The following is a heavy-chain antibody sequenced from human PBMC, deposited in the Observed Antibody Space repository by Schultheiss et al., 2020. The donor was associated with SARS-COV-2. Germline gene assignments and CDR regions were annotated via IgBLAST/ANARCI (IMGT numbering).Heavy chain of an antibody. V-gene: IGHV4-39*07. J-gene: IGHJ4*02. Sequence: SETLSLTCTVSGGSISSSSYYWGWIRQPPGKGLEWIGEINHSGSTNYNPSLKSRVTISVDTSKNQFSLKLSSVTAADTAVYYCARGRDTAMVTDYWGQGTLVTVSS. CDR2: INHSGST. CDR3: ARGRDTAMVTDY. D-gene: IGHD5-18*01. CDR1: GGSISSSSYY.